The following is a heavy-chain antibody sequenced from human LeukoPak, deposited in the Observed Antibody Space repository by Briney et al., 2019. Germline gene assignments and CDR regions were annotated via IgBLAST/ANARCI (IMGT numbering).Heavy chain of an antibody. CDR3: AQAGYGSGSYSWFDP. Sequence: SETLSLTCTVSGGSISSYYWSWIRQPPGKGLEWIGYIYYSGSTNYNPSLKSRVTISVDTSKNQFSLKLSSVTAADTAVYYCAQAGYGSGSYSWFDPWGQGTLVTVSS. CDR1: GGSISSYY. V-gene: IGHV4-59*01. CDR2: IYYSGST. J-gene: IGHJ5*02. D-gene: IGHD3-10*01.